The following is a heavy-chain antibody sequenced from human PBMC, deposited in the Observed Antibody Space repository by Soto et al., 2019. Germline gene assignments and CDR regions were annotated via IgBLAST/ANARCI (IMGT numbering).Heavy chain of an antibody. Sequence: ASVKVSCKASGYTFTSYAMHWVRQAPGQRLEWMGWINAGNGNTKYSQKFQGRVTITRDTSASTAYMELSSLGSEDTAVYYCARDQYSSSWYFSTYYYYGMDVWGQGTTVTVSS. CDR2: INAGNGNT. CDR1: GYTFTSYA. V-gene: IGHV1-3*01. CDR3: ARDQYSSSWYFSTYYYYGMDV. J-gene: IGHJ6*02. D-gene: IGHD6-13*01.